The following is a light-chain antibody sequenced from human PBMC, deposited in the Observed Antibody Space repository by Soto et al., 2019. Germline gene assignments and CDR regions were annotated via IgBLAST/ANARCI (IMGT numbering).Light chain of an antibody. CDR2: EVT. CDR3: SSFTSRFTFV. Sequence: QSALTKPASVSGSPGQSIAISCTGTRSDVGAYNYVSWYQQHPGKAPKLMISEVTNRPSGVSDRFSGSKSGNTSSLTIYGLHAEDEADYYCSSFTSRFTFVFGTGTKLTVL. CDR1: RSDVGAYNY. J-gene: IGLJ1*01. V-gene: IGLV2-14*01.